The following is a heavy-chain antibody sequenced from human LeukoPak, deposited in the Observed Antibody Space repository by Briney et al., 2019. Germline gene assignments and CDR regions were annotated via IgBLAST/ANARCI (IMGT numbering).Heavy chain of an antibody. CDR1: RFTFSRDW. CDR2: INSDGIST. J-gene: IGHJ4*02. Sequence: GGSLRLSCAASRFTFSRDWIHWVRQAPGKGLVWVSRINSDGISTSYADSVKGRFTISRDNAKNTLYLQMNSLRDEDTAVYYCARDGNYYDSSGPADYWGQGTLVTVSS. V-gene: IGHV3-74*01. D-gene: IGHD3-22*01. CDR3: ARDGNYYDSSGPADY.